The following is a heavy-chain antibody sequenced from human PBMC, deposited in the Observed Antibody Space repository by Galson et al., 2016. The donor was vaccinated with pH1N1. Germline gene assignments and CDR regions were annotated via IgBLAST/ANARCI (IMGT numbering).Heavy chain of an antibody. V-gene: IGHV5-51*03. D-gene: IGHD4-17*01. J-gene: IGHJ3*02. CDR3: ARQYDFGDYRGDAFDI. CDR2: VNPGGSTI. Sequence: QSGAEVKKPGESLKISCKASGYSFTRYWTAWVRQVPGKGLEWVGVVNPGGSTIRYSPPFQGQVTISSDKSINTAYLQWISLKASDTATYYCARQYDFGDYRGDAFDIWGQGTMVIVSS. CDR1: GYSFTRYW.